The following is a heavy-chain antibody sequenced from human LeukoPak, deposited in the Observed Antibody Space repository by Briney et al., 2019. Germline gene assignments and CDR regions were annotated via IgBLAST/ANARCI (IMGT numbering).Heavy chain of an antibody. Sequence: ASVKVSCKASGYTFTGYYMHWVRQAPGQGLEWMGWINPNSGGTNYAQKFQGRVTMTRDTSISTAYMELSRLRSDDTAVYYCARLYYYDSSGSYYFDQWGRGTLVTVSS. CDR1: GYTFTGYY. J-gene: IGHJ4*02. CDR3: ARLYYYDSSGSYYFDQ. CDR2: INPNSGGT. V-gene: IGHV1-2*02. D-gene: IGHD3-22*01.